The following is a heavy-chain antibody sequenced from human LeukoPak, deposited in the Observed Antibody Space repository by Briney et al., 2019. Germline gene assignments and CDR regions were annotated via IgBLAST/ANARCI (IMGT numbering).Heavy chain of an antibody. D-gene: IGHD3-10*01. J-gene: IGHJ4*02. Sequence: PSETLSLTCSVYGGSFSDNYWSWIRQPPGKGLEWIGNIYYSGSTYYNPSLKSRVTISVDTSKSQFSLKLSSVTAADTAVYYCASSYYYGSGSYYNAYWGQGTLVTVSS. CDR3: ASSYYYGSGSYYNAY. V-gene: IGHV4-34*01. CDR2: IYYSGST. CDR1: GGSFSDNY.